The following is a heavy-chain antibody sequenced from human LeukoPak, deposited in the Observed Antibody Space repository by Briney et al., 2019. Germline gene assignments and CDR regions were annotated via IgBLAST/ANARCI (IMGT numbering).Heavy chain of an antibody. D-gene: IGHD3-22*01. Sequence: GGSLRLSCAASGFTFSSYWMHWVRQAPGKGLVWVSRINSDGSSTNYADSVKGRFTISRDNAKNTLYLQMNSLRAEDTAVYYCARDDLEGYYDSSGLTDWGQGTLVTVSS. CDR3: ARDDLEGYYDSSGLTD. CDR2: INSDGSST. J-gene: IGHJ4*02. V-gene: IGHV3-74*01. CDR1: GFTFSSYW.